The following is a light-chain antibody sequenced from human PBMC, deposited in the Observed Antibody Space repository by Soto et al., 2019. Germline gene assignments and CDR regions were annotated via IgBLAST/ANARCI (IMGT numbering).Light chain of an antibody. CDR1: QSVSSN. CDR2: GAS. Sequence: IVMTPSPAPLSVSPGERATLSRRASQSVSSNLAWYQQKPGQAPRLLIYGASTRATGIPARFSGSGSGTEFTLTISSLQSEDFAVYYCQQYNNWPPITFGQGTRLEIK. V-gene: IGKV3-15*01. CDR3: QQYNNWPPIT. J-gene: IGKJ5*01.